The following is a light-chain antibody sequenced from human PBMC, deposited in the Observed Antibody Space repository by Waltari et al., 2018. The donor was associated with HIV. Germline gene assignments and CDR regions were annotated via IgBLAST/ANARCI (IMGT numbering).Light chain of an antibody. CDR2: GAC. CDR1: QYFSNY. J-gene: IGKJ2*01. CDR3: QQTYSMYT. V-gene: IGKV1-39*01. Sequence: DIQMTQSTSSMSASVGSRGIITCRARQYFSNYLRWCQQQPGKGPDLLVYGACSLQKGVPSRCIGSGFGTDFRPTISSLHPEDFALYFWQQTYSMYTFGQGTELEV.